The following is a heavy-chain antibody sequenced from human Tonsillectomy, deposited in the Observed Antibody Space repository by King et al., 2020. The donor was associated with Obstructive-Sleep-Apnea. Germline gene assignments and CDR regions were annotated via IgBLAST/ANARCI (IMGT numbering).Heavy chain of an antibody. CDR1: GGSISSSSYY. V-gene: IGHV4-39*01. D-gene: IGHD3-9*01. J-gene: IGHJ5*02. CDR3: ARMEAHYDILTGYSPNWFDP. CDR2: IYYSGST. Sequence: QLQESGPGLVKPSETLSLTCTVSGGSISSSSYYWGWIRQPPGKGLEWIGSIYYSGSTYYNPSLKSRVTISVDTSKNPFSLKLSSVTAADTAVYYCARMEAHYDILTGYSPNWFDPWGQGTLVTVSS.